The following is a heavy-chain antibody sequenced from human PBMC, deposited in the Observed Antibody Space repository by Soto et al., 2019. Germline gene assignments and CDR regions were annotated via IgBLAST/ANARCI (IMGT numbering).Heavy chain of an antibody. Sequence: QVQLQESGPGLVKPSQTLSLTCTVSGGSISSGDYYWSWIRQPPGKGLVWIGYIYYSGGTYYKPSLERRVTISVDTSNNQFSLKLSSVTAADTAVYYCARGRYSYGYRYYFDYWGQGTLVTVSS. CDR2: IYYSGGT. V-gene: IGHV4-30-4*01. CDR1: GGSISSGDYY. CDR3: ARGRYSYGYRYYFDY. D-gene: IGHD5-18*01. J-gene: IGHJ4*02.